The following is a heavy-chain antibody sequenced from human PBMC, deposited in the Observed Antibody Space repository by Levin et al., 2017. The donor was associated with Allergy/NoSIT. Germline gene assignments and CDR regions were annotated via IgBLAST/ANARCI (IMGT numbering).Heavy chain of an antibody. V-gene: IGHV1-69*13. CDR1: GGTFSSYA. CDR3: ARAGRSSSSVGLGWFDP. J-gene: IGHJ5*02. Sequence: ASVKVSCKASGGTFSSYAISWVRQAPGQGLEWMGGIIPIFGTANYAQKFQGRVTITADESTSTAYMELSSLRSEDTAVYYCARAGRSSSSVGLGWFDPWGQGTLVTVSS. D-gene: IGHD6-6*01. CDR2: IIPIFGTA.